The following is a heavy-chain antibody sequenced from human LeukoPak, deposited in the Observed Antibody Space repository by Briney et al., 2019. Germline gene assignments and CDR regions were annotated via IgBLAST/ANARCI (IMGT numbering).Heavy chain of an antibody. CDR1: GGSITSSSYY. CDR3: ARHGPDPIAVAGTVRC. CDR2: HDCSGRT. V-gene: IGHV4-39*01. Sequence: SETLSLTCTVSGGSITSSSYYWGWIRQPPGQGLEWIGSHDCSGRTYSNPSLKSRATITVDTSKNQFSQKLSSVTAADTAVYCCARHGPDPIAVAGTVRCWGQGTLVTVSS. D-gene: IGHD6-19*01. J-gene: IGHJ4*02.